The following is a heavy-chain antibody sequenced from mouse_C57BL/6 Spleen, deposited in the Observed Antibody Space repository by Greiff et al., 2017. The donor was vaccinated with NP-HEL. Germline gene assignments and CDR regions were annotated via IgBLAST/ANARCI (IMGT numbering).Heavy chain of an antibody. CDR2: INPSTGGT. V-gene: IGHV1-42*01. Sequence: VQLQQSGPELVKPGASVKISCKASGYSFTGYYMNWVKQSPEKSLEWIGEINPSTGGTTYNQKFKAKATLTVDKSSSTAYMQLKSLTSEDSAVYYCARREMGYYGSSYWYFDVWGTGTTVTVSS. D-gene: IGHD1-1*01. CDR3: ARREMGYYGSSYWYFDV. J-gene: IGHJ1*03. CDR1: GYSFTGYY.